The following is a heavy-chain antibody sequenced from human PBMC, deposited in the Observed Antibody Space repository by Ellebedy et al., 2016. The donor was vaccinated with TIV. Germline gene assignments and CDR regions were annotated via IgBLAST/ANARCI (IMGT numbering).Heavy chain of an antibody. CDR3: AKPPAGYDFWSGYIGGWFDP. CDR2: ISGSGGST. V-gene: IGHV3-23*01. D-gene: IGHD3-3*01. CDR1: GFTFSSYA. J-gene: IGHJ5*02. Sequence: GESLKISCAASGFTFSSYAMSWVRQAPGKGLEWVSAISGSGGSTYYADSVKGRFTISRDNSKNTLYLQMNSLRAEDTAVYYCAKPPAGYDFWSGYIGGWFDPWGQGTLVTVSS.